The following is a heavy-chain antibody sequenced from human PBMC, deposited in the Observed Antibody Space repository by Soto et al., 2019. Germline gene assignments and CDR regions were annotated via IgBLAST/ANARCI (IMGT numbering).Heavy chain of an antibody. CDR1: GYTFTSYA. CDR2: INAGNGNT. CDR3: ARDSGGVPALIPAPFDY. D-gene: IGHD3-16*01. J-gene: IGHJ4*02. Sequence: ASVKVSCKASGYTFTSYAMHWVRQAPGQRLEWMGWINAGNGNTKYSQKFQGRVTITRDTSASTAYMELSSLRSEDTAVYYCARDSGGVPALIPAPFDYWGQGTLVTVSS. V-gene: IGHV1-3*01.